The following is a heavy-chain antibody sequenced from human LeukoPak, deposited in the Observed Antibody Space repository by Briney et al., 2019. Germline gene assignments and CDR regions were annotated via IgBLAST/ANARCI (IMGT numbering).Heavy chain of an antibody. CDR1: GFTFSNYG. Sequence: GGSPRLSCVASGFTFSNYGMHWVRQAPGKGLEWVAFIRFDGSNKYYADSVKGRFTISRDNSKNTLFLQMSSLAADDTAVYYCPTPSSLRYGSGSLDYWGQGTLVTVSS. CDR3: PTPSSLRYGSGSLDY. CDR2: IRFDGSNK. J-gene: IGHJ4*02. D-gene: IGHD3-10*01. V-gene: IGHV3-30*02.